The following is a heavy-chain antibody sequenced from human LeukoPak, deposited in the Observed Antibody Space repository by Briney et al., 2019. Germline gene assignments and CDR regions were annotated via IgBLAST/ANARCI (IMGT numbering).Heavy chain of an antibody. CDR2: LLYDGSSK. Sequence: GSLRLSFSASGFTFSSYGMHWVRQAPGKGVEGGALLLYDGSSKHYADSVRGRFTISRDNSKNTLYLQMNSLRAEDTAVYSCARDFELSHWGQGTLVTVSS. CDR1: GFTFSSYG. V-gene: IGHV3-33*01. CDR3: ARDFELSH. J-gene: IGHJ4*02. D-gene: IGHD3-16*02.